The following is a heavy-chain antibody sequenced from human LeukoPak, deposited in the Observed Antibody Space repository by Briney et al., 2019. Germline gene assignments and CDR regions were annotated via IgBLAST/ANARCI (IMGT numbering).Heavy chain of an antibody. Sequence: GGSLRLSCAASGFTFSNAWMSWVRQAPGKGLEWVGRIKSKTDGGTTDYAAPVKGRFTISRDDSKNTLYLQMNSLKTEDTAVYYCTKDQRPYYDSSGYPNWGQGTLVTVS. J-gene: IGHJ4*02. CDR1: GFTFSNAW. V-gene: IGHV3-15*01. CDR2: IKSKTDGGTT. D-gene: IGHD3-22*01. CDR3: TKDQRPYYDSSGYPN.